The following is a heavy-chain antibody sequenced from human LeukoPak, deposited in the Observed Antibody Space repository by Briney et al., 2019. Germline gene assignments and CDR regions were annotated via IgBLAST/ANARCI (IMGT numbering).Heavy chain of an antibody. V-gene: IGHV1-2*02. J-gene: IGHJ5*02. D-gene: IGHD3-10*01. CDR1: GYTFTGYY. Sequence: ASVKVSCKASGYTFTGYYMHWVRQAPGQGLEWLGWINPNSGDTKYPQKFRGRVTMTRDTSINTAYMELNRVTSDDTAVYYCARGGEDSIGDWGNWFDPWGQGTLVTVSS. CDR2: INPNSGDT. CDR3: ARGGEDSIGDWGNWFDP.